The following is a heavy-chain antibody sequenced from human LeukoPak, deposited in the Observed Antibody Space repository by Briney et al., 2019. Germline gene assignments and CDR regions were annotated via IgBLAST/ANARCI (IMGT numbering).Heavy chain of an antibody. J-gene: IGHJ4*02. CDR1: GFTFSSYS. CDR3: ARVAGELFFDY. V-gene: IGHV3-48*01. CDR2: ISSSSSTI. Sequence: GGSLRLSCAASGFTFSSYSMNWVRQAPGKGLEWVSYISSSSSTIYYADSVKGRFTISRDSAKNSLYLQMNSLRAEDTAVYYCARVAGELFFDYWGQGTLVTVSS. D-gene: IGHD3-10*01.